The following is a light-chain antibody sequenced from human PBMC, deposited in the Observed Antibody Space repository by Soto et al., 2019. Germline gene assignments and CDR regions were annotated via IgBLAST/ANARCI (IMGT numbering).Light chain of an antibody. CDR2: GAS. J-gene: IGKJ2*01. CDR1: QSVSNN. CDR3: QQYDNWPYT. Sequence: EIVTTHSPATLSVSPGERATLSCRASQSVSNNLAWYQQKPGQAPRLLIYGASTRATAIPARFSGSGSRTEFTLTISSLQSEDFAVYFCQQYDNWPYTFGQGTKVDIK. V-gene: IGKV3-15*01.